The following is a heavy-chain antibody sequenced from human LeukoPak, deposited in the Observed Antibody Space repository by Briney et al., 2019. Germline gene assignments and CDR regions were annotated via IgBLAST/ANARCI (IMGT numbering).Heavy chain of an antibody. CDR3: ARLSFWSGYYRFDY. J-gene: IGHJ4*02. Sequence: SETLSLTCAVYGGSFSGYCWSWIRQPPGKGLEWIGEINHSGSTNYNPSLKSRVTISVDTSKNQFSLKLSSVTAADTAVYYCARLSFWSGYYRFDYWGQGTLVTVSS. CDR1: GGSFSGYC. D-gene: IGHD3-3*01. CDR2: INHSGST. V-gene: IGHV4-34*01.